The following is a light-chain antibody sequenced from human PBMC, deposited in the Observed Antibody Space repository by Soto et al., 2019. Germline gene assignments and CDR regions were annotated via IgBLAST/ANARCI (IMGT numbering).Light chain of an antibody. V-gene: IGLV2-23*01. CDR1: SSDVGSYNL. Sequence: QSVLTQPASVSGSPGQSITISCTGTSSDVGSYNLVSWYQQHPGKAPKLMIYEGSKRPSGVSNRFSGSKSGNTASLTISGRQAEDEADYYCCSYAGSSNVVFGGGTKVTVL. CDR3: CSYAGSSNVV. J-gene: IGLJ2*01. CDR2: EGS.